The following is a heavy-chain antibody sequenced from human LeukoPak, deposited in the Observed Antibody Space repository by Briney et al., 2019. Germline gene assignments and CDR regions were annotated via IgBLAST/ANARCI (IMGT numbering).Heavy chain of an antibody. D-gene: IGHD6-13*01. CDR1: GFTFSSYE. J-gene: IGHJ3*02. V-gene: IGHV3-21*05. Sequence: GGSLRLSCAASGFTFSSYEMNWVRQAPGKGLEWVSYISSSSSYIYYADSVKGRFTISRDNAKNSLYLQMNSLRAEDTAVYYCATTDTIAAAGTDAFDIWGQGTMVTVSS. CDR2: ISSSSSYI. CDR3: ATTDTIAAAGTDAFDI.